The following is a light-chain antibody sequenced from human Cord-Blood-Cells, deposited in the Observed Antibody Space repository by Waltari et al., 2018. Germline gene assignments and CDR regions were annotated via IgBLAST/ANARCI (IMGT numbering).Light chain of an antibody. CDR3: QQSYSTPLT. Sequence: DIQITQSPSSLSASVGDRVTIPCRASQSISSYLNWYQQKPGKAPKLLIYAASSLQSGVPSRFSGSGSGTDFTLTISSLQPEDFATYYCQQSYSTPLTFGGGTKVEIK. CDR2: AAS. V-gene: IGKV1-39*01. J-gene: IGKJ4*01. CDR1: QSISSY.